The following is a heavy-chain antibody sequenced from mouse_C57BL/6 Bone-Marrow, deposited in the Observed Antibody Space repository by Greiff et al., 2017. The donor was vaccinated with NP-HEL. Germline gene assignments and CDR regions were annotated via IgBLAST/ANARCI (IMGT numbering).Heavy chain of an antibody. CDR1: GYTFTNYW. V-gene: IGHV1-63*01. CDR3: ARVGLGRGDV. J-gene: IGHJ1*03. Sequence: QVQLKESGAELVRPGTSVKMSCKASGYTFTNYWIGWAKQRPGHGLEWIGDIYPGGGYTNYNEKFKGKATLTADKSSSTAYMQFSSLTSEDSAIYYCARVGLGRGDVWGTGTTVTVSS. D-gene: IGHD2-2*01. CDR2: IYPGGGYT.